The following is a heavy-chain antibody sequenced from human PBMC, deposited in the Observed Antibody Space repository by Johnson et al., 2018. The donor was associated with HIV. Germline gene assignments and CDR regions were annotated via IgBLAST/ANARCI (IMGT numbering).Heavy chain of an antibody. J-gene: IGHJ3*01. CDR2: ISASGGST. D-gene: IGHD6-19*01. CDR3: ARERGAVAGTAAFAV. CDR1: GFTFSSYA. V-gene: IGHV3-23*04. Sequence: VQLVESGGGLVQPGGSLRLSCAASGFTFSSYAMSWVRQAPGKGLEWVSGISASGGSTYYADSVQGRFTISRNNSKNKLYLQMNSLRAEDTAVYYCARERGAVAGTAAFAVWGQGTVVTVSS.